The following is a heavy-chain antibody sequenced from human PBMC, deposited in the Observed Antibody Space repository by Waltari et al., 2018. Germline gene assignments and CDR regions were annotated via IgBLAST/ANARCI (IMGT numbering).Heavy chain of an antibody. CDR2: IYYSGST. CDR1: GGSISSYY. J-gene: IGHJ4*02. Sequence: QVQLQESGPGLVKPSETLSLTCTVSGGSISSYYWSWIRQPPGKGLEWIGYIYYSGSTNYNPSLKSRVTISVDTSKNQFSLKLSSVTAADTAVYYCARGGGSTIFGVDYFAGLDYWGQGTLVTVSS. V-gene: IGHV4-59*01. CDR3: ARGGGSTIFGVDYFAGLDY. D-gene: IGHD3-3*01.